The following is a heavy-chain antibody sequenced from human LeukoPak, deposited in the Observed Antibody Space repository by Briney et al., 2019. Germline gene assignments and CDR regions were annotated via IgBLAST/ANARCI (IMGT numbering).Heavy chain of an antibody. CDR1: GFTFSTYA. CDR3: AKADYYADHLFDY. CDR2: ISGSGGST. D-gene: IGHD3-10*01. V-gene: IGHV3-23*01. J-gene: IGHJ4*02. Sequence: GGSLRLSCAASGFTFSTYAMSWVRQAPGKGLEWVSAISGSGGSTYYADSVKGRFTISRDNSKNSLYLQMNSLKAEDTAVYYCAKADYYADHLFDYWGQGTLVTVSS.